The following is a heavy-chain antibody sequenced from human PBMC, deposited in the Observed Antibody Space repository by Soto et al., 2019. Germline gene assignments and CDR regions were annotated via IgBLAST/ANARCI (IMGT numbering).Heavy chain of an antibody. CDR1: GGSISSSRYY. V-gene: IGHV4-39*01. CDR2: IYYSGST. Sequence: SETLSLTCTVSGGSISSSRYYWGWIRQPPGKGLEWIGSIYYSGSTYYNPSLKSRVTISVDTSKNQFSLKLSSVTAADTAVYYCAGNVDTAMVDSFDYWGQGTLVTVSS. J-gene: IGHJ4*02. D-gene: IGHD5-18*01. CDR3: AGNVDTAMVDSFDY.